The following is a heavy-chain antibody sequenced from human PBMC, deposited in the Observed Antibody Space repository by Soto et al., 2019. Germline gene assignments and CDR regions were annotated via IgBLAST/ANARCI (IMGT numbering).Heavy chain of an antibody. Sequence: QVQLVESGGGVVQPGRSLRLSCAASGFTFSSYGMHWVRQAPGKGLEWVAVISYDGSNKYYADSVKGRFTISRDNXKNTLYLPMNSLRAEDTAVYYCAKSNSNYVDGMDVWGQGTTVTVSS. CDR2: ISYDGSNK. D-gene: IGHD4-4*01. J-gene: IGHJ6*02. V-gene: IGHV3-30*18. CDR1: GFTFSSYG. CDR3: AKSNSNYVDGMDV.